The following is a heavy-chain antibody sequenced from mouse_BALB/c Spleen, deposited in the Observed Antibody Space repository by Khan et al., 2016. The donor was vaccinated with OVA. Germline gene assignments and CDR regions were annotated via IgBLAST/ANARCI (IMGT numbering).Heavy chain of an antibody. V-gene: IGHV9-3-1*01. J-gene: IGHJ3*01. Sequence: QIQLVQSGPELKKPGETVKISCKASGYTLTNYGMNWVKQAPGKGLKWMGWINTYTGEPTYAEDFKGRIAFSLETSASTAYWQINNLKNEDTATXFCARSNGNYWFAYWGQGTLVTVSA. CDR2: INTYTGEP. D-gene: IGHD2-1*01. CDR1: GYTLTNYG. CDR3: ARSNGNYWFAY.